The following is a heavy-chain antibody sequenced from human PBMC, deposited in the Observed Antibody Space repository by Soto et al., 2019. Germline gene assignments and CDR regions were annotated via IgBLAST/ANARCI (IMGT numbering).Heavy chain of an antibody. CDR1: GASMRSYY. CDR3: ARDSRCCGLDV. V-gene: IGHV4-59*01. J-gene: IGHJ6*02. Sequence: PSETLSLTCNVSGASMRSYYWTWMRLSPGKGLEWIGDIFYSGSTNLNPSLRSRLSISIDTSKNKFSLMLNSVTAADTAVYYCARDSRCCGLDVWGQGTTVTVSS. CDR2: IFYSGST.